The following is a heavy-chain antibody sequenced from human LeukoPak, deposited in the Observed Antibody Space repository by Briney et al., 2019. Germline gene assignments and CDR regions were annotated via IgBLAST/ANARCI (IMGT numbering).Heavy chain of an antibody. CDR2: MNPNSGST. CDR3: ARDAGIAVAGTPTGGDY. J-gene: IGHJ4*02. D-gene: IGHD6-19*01. Sequence: ASVKVSCKASGYTFTSYDINWVRQATGQGLEWMGWMNPNSGSTGYAQKFQGRVTMTRNTSISTAYMELSSLRSEDTAVYYCARDAGIAVAGTPTGGDYWGQGTLVTVSS. CDR1: GYTFTSYD. V-gene: IGHV1-8*01.